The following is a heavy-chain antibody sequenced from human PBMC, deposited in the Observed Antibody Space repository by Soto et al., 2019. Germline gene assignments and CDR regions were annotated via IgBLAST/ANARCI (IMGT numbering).Heavy chain of an antibody. CDR3: ARVGGNYDFWSGYLGLPYYYYMDV. D-gene: IGHD3-3*01. Sequence: SETLSLTCTVSGGSISSGGYYWSWIRQPPGKGLEWIGEINHSGSTNYNPSLKSRVTISVDTSKNQFSLKLSSVTAADTAVYYCARVGGNYDFWSGYLGLPYYYYMDVWGKGTTVTVSS. CDR1: GGSISSGGYY. CDR2: INHSGST. V-gene: IGHV4-39*07. J-gene: IGHJ6*03.